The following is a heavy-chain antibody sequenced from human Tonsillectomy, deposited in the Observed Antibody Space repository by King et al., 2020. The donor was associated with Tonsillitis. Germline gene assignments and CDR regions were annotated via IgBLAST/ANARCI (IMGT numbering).Heavy chain of an antibody. V-gene: IGHV3-48*03. Sequence: VQLVESGGGLVHPGGSLRLSCEASGFTFSSNEMNWVRQAPGKGLEWVSYISRRGSATYYADSVKGRFTISRDNAKNSLYLQMNSLRAEDTAVYYCAREQNSLVGYGMDVWGQGTTVTVSS. CDR3: AREQNSLVGYGMDV. CDR2: ISRRGSAT. D-gene: IGHD2-15*01. CDR1: GFTFSSNE. J-gene: IGHJ6*02.